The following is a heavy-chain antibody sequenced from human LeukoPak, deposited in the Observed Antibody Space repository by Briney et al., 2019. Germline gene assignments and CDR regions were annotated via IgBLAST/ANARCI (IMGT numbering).Heavy chain of an antibody. Sequence: SETLSLTCTVSGGSISSYYWGWIRQPPGKGREWIGYIYYSGSTNYNPSLKSRVTISVDRSKNQFSLKLSSVTAADTAVYYFARQHVDTAINWFDPWGQGTLVTVSS. D-gene: IGHD5-18*01. CDR1: GGSISSYY. J-gene: IGHJ5*02. CDR2: IYYSGST. V-gene: IGHV4-59*08. CDR3: ARQHVDTAINWFDP.